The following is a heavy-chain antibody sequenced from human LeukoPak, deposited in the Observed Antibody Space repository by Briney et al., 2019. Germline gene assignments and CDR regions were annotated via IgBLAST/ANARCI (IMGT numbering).Heavy chain of an antibody. J-gene: IGHJ6*03. CDR3: VHSIFGVVIDDYYYMDV. Sequence: GGSLRLSCEASGFTFSSYAMAWVRQTAGKGLEWVSGISVSAASLYYADSVKGRFTISRDNSKNTLYLQMNSLRAEDTAVYYCVHSIFGVVIDDYYYMDVWGKGTTVTVSS. D-gene: IGHD3-3*01. CDR1: GFTFSSYA. CDR2: ISVSAASL. V-gene: IGHV3-23*01.